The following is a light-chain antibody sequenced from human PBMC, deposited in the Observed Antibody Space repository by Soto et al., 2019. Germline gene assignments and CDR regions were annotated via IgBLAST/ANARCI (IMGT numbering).Light chain of an antibody. CDR3: QQSYSTPC. V-gene: IGKV1-39*01. CDR1: QSISSY. J-gene: IGKJ2*03. CDR2: AAS. Sequence: DIQMTQSPSSLSASVGDRVTITCRASQSISSYLNWYQQKPGKAPKLLIYAASSLQSGVPSRFSGSGYGPDFTLTISSLQPEDFATYYCQQSYSTPCFGQGTKLEIK.